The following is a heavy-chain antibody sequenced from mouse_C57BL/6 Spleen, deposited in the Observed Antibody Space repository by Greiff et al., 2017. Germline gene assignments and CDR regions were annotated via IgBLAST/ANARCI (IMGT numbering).Heavy chain of an antibody. CDR2: IWSGGST. V-gene: IGHV2-2*01. J-gene: IGHJ1*03. CDR1: GFSLTSYG. Sequence: VMLVESGPGLVQPSQSLSITCTVSGFSLTSYGVHWVRQSPGKGLEWLGVIWSGGSTDYNAAFISRLSISKDNSKSQVFFKMNSLQADDTAIYYCARKLGGNWYFDVWGTGTTVTVSS. CDR3: ARKLGGNWYFDV.